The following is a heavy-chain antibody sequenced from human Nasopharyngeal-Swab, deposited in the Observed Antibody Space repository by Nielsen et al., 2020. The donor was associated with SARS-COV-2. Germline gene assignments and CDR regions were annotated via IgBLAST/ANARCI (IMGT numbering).Heavy chain of an antibody. V-gene: IGHV4-39*07. CDR3: ARDESGDYLGLPFDH. CDR2: IFSSGST. Sequence: GSLRLSCVVSGASISSRNNYWGWMRQSPGKGLEWIGTIFSSGSTYNPSIKSRVTMSVDTSKNQFSLKLTTVTAADTAVYYCARDESGDYLGLPFDHWGRGTLVTVSS. J-gene: IGHJ4*02. CDR1: GASISSRNNY. D-gene: IGHD4-17*01.